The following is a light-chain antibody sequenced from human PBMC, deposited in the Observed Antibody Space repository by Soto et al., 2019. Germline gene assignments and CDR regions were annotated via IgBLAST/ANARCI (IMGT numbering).Light chain of an antibody. CDR1: QSVRSN. J-gene: IGKJ1*01. CDR2: AAS. Sequence: QSAGTQSKTPGSTAALSFRASQSVRSNLASYQQKPGQAPWLLIYAASTRASGISARCSSSGSATEFTLTISMQPAEDFAVYYCQQYNDWWTFGQGTKVDIK. V-gene: IGKV3-15*01. CDR3: QQYNDWWT.